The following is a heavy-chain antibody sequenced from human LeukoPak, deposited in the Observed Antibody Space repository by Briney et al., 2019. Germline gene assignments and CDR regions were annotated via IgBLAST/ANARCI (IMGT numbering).Heavy chain of an antibody. J-gene: IGHJ4*02. V-gene: IGHV5-51*01. CDR1: GYSFSTYW. Sequence: GESLKISFKVSGYSFSTYWIGWVRQMPGKGLEWMGIIYPGDSDTRYSPSFQGQVTISADKSISTAYLQWSSLKASDTAMYYCARQGLGRNIDYWGQGTLVTVFS. CDR2: IYPGDSDT. CDR3: ARQGLGRNIDY. D-gene: IGHD6-19*01.